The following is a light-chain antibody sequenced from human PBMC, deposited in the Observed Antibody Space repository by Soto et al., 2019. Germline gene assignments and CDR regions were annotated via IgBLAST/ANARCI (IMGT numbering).Light chain of an antibody. V-gene: IGKV4-1*01. J-gene: IGKJ1*01. Sequence: ILMTQSPASLAVSLGERATINCKSSQSVLSSSNNENYLAWYQQKPGQPPKLLIYWASTRESGVPDRFSGSGSGTDFSLTISSLQAEDVAVYYCHQYYSTPWTFGQGTKVAIK. CDR2: WAS. CDR1: QSVLSSSNNENY. CDR3: HQYYSTPWT.